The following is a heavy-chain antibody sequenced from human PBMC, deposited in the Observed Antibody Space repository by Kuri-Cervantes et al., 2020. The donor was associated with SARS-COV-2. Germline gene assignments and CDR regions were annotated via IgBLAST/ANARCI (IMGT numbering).Heavy chain of an antibody. CDR3: ARGGRDYFDY. D-gene: IGHD1-26*01. CDR2: ISGSGFAI. J-gene: IGHJ4*02. CDR1: GFTFSSNS. Sequence: GGSLRLSCVASGFTFSSNSMNWVRQAPGKGLEWVSYISGSGFAIYYADSLKGRFTISKDNAKNSLYLQMNSLTAEDTAVYYCARGGRDYFDYWGQGSLVTVSS. V-gene: IGHV3-48*01.